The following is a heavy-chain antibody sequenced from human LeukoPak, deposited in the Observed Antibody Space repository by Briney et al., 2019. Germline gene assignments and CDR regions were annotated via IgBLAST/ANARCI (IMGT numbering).Heavy chain of an antibody. D-gene: IGHD3-22*01. CDR1: GGSISRYY. V-gene: IGHV4-4*07. Sequence: SETLSLTCTVSGGSISRYYWSWIRQPAGKGLEWIGRIYSDGTITYNPSLQSRVTMSIDTSKNQFSLKLSSVTAADTAVYYCARNYYYDSSAHEVAFDIWGQGTMVTVSS. CDR3: ARNYYYDSSAHEVAFDI. J-gene: IGHJ3*02. CDR2: IYSDGTI.